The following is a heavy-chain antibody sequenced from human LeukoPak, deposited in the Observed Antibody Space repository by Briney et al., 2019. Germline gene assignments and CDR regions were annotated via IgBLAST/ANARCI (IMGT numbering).Heavy chain of an antibody. CDR3: ARAPSPTVTYFDY. D-gene: IGHD4-17*01. V-gene: IGHV1-2*02. CDR1: GYTFTGYY. Sequence: ASVKVSCKASGYTFTGYYMYWVRQAPGLGLEWMGWINPTSGGTNYAQKFQGRVTMTRDTSISTAYMELSRLRSDDTAVYYCARAPSPTVTYFDYWGHGTLVTVSS. CDR2: INPTSGGT. J-gene: IGHJ4*01.